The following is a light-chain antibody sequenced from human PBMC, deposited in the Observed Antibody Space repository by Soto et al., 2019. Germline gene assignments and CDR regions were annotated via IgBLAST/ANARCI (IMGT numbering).Light chain of an antibody. CDR3: SSYTSSSTNV. J-gene: IGLJ1*01. CDR1: SSDVGGYNY. V-gene: IGLV2-14*01. CDR2: EIS. Sequence: QSALTQPASVSGSPGQSITISCTGTSSDVGGYNYVSWYQQHPGKVPKLMIYEISNRPSGFSDRFSGSRSGNTASLTISGLQVEDEADYYCSSYTSSSTNVFGTGTKLTVL.